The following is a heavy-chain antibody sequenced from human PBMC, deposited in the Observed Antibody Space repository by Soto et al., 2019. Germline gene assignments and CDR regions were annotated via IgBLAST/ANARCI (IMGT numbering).Heavy chain of an antibody. V-gene: IGHV5-10-1*01. CDR1: GYSFTSYW. Sequence: GESLKISCKGSGYSFTSYWISWVRQMPGKGLEWMGRIDPSDSYTNYSPSFQGHVTISADKSISTAYLQWSSLKASDTAMYYCCVMNNYYYGMDVWGQGTTVTVSS. J-gene: IGHJ6*02. CDR3: CVMNNYYYGMDV. D-gene: IGHD2-21*01. CDR2: IDPSDSYT.